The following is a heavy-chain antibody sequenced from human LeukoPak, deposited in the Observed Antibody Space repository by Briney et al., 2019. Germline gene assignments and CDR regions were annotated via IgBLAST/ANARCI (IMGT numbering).Heavy chain of an antibody. CDR2: INPKSGGT. V-gene: IGHV1-2*02. CDR3: ARSDGDYYGMDV. CDR1: GYSFTDYY. D-gene: IGHD5-18*01. Sequence: ASVKVSCKASGYSFTDYYIHWVRQAPGQGLEWMGWINPKSGGTNYPQNFQGRVSMTRDTSISTAYMELSRLRSDDTAVYYCARSDGDYYGMDVWGQGTTVTVSS. J-gene: IGHJ6*02.